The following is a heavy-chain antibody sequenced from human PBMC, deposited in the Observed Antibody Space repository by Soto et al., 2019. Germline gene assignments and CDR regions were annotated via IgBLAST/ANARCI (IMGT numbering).Heavy chain of an antibody. Sequence: SVKVSCKASGGTFSSYAISWVRQAPGQGLEWMGGIIPIFGTANYAQKFQGRVTITADKSTSTAYMELSSLRSEDTAVYYCARARVYSGWLQLGDENYFDYWGQGTLVTVSS. V-gene: IGHV1-69*06. CDR3: ARARVYSGWLQLGDENYFDY. D-gene: IGHD5-12*01. CDR1: GGTFSSYA. J-gene: IGHJ4*02. CDR2: IIPIFGTA.